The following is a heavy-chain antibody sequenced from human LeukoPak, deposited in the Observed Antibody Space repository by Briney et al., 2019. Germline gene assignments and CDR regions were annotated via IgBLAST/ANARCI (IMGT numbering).Heavy chain of an antibody. CDR2: INHSGST. V-gene: IGHV4-34*01. CDR1: GGSFSGYY. D-gene: IGHD2-8*02. CDR3: ARWSVDSGVYAFDI. J-gene: IGHJ3*02. Sequence: PSETLSLTCAVYGGSFSGYYWSWIRQPPGKGLEWIGEINHSGSTNYNPSLKSRVTISVDTSKNQFSLKLSSVTAADTAVYYCARWSVDSGVYAFDIWGQGTMVTVSS.